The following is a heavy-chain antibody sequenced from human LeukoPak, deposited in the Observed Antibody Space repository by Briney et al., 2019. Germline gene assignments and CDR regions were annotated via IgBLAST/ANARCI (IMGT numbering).Heavy chain of an antibody. CDR1: GFTFSSYW. CDR2: MNEGGNER. V-gene: IGHV3-7*04. J-gene: IGHJ4*02. Sequence: GGSLRLSCEASGFTFSSYWMNWVREAPGKGGEGVATMNEGGNERYYLDAVKGRFTISTDNAKNSLYLQVNSLRAEDTAVYFCARADSSSSRLDCWGQGTLVTVSS. CDR3: ARADSSSSRLDC. D-gene: IGHD6-6*01.